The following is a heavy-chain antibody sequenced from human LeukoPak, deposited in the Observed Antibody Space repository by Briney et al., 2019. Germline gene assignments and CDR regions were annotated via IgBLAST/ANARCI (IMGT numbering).Heavy chain of an antibody. CDR3: ARADVVGDTPDYDY. J-gene: IGHJ4*02. D-gene: IGHD1-26*01. V-gene: IGHV1-2*02. CDR1: GYTFSGYY. Sequence: ASVKVSCKASGYTFSGYYMNWVRQAPGQGLEWMGWINSNSGSTNYAQKFQGRVTMTRDTSISTAYMELTGLRSDDTAVYYCARADVVGDTPDYDYWGQGTLVTVSS. CDR2: INSNSGST.